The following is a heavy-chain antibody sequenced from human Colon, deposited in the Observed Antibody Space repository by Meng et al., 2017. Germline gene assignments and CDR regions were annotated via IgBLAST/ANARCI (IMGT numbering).Heavy chain of an antibody. CDR3: ASLTAGDV. CDR2: ISWNGGST. D-gene: IGHD3-10*01. V-gene: IGHV3-20*02. Sequence: ELRRVGSGVVSSVPAWYLSVSFAASGFTFEYYVMSWVRQAPGKGLEWVSGISWNGGSTSYADSVKGRFTISRDNAKNSLYLQMNSLRAEDTALYHCASLTAGDVWGQGTMVTVSS. J-gene: IGHJ3*01. CDR1: GFTFEYYV.